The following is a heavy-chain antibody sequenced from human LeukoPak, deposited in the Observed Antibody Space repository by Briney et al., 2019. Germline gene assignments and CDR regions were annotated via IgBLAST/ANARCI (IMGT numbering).Heavy chain of an antibody. V-gene: IGHV1-69*13. D-gene: IGHD6-13*01. CDR3: ARAYSSSWYWFDP. Sequence: SVTVSCKASGGTFSSYAISWVRQAHGQGVEWMGGIIPIFGTANYAQKFQGRVTITADESTSTAYMELSTLRSEDTAVYYCARAYSSSWYWFDPWGQGTLVTVSS. CDR2: IIPIFGTA. J-gene: IGHJ5*02. CDR1: GGTFSSYA.